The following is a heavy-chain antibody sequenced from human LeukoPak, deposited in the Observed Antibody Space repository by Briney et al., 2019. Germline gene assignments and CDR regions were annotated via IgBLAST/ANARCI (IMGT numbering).Heavy chain of an antibody. V-gene: IGHV3-30*03. Sequence: PGGSLRLSCAASGFTFSSYGMHWVRQAPGKGLEWVAVISYDGSNKYYADSVKGRFTISRDNSKNTLYLQMNSLRAEDTAVYYCARDSGFLEWYDAFDIWGQGTMVTVSS. J-gene: IGHJ3*02. CDR2: ISYDGSNK. D-gene: IGHD3-3*01. CDR1: GFTFSSYG. CDR3: ARDSGFLEWYDAFDI.